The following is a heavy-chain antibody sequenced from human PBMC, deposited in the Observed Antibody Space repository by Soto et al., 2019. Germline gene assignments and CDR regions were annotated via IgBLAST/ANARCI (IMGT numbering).Heavy chain of an antibody. CDR3: ARHGYNYGGGYFDY. CDR2: IYSGGST. CDR1: GVTVSSKY. V-gene: IGHV3-66*04. D-gene: IGHD5-18*01. J-gene: IGHJ4*02. Sequence: EVQLVESGGGLVQPGGSLRLSCAASGVTVSSKYISLVRQAPGKGLEWVSVIYSGGSTYYADSVKGRFTISRDNSKNTLYLQMNSLRAEDTAVYYCARHGYNYGGGYFDYWGQGTLVTVSS.